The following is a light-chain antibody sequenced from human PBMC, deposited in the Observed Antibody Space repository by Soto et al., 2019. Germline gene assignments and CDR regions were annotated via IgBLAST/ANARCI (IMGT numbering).Light chain of an antibody. Sequence: DIQMTQSPSSLSASVGDRVTITCRASQDINNDLAWYQQRPGKVPKLLIYAAPTLQSGFPPRCGGRGSGPDFTLTISRPQPGAVAPYDGQKDDIAPRTFGGGTRVEIK. V-gene: IGKV1-27*01. J-gene: IGKJ4*02. CDR3: QKDDIAPRT. CDR2: AAP. CDR1: QDINND.